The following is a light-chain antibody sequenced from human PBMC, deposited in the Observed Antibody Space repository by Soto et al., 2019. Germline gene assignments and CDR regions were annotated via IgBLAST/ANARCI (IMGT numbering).Light chain of an antibody. CDR1: QRISSNY. CDR3: QQFRNSPLFT. J-gene: IGKJ4*01. CDR2: GAS. Sequence: EIVLTQSPGTLSLSPGERATLSCRASQRISSNYLAWYQQRPGQAPRLLIYGASTRATGIPDRFSGSGSGTDFTLIISRLEPEDFAVYYCQQFRNSPLFTFGGGTKVEIK. V-gene: IGKV3-20*01.